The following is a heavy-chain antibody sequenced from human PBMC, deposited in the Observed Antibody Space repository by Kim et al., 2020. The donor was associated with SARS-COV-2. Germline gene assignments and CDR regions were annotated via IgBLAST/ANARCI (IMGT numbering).Heavy chain of an antibody. CDR3: ARGVRGVVVAATRNYYYYGMDV. J-gene: IGHJ6*02. V-gene: IGHV4-34*01. CDR2: INHSGST. CDR1: GGSFSGYY. Sequence: SETLSLTCAVYGGSFSGYYWSWIRQPPGKGLEWIGEINHSGSTNYNPSLKSRVTISVDTSKNQFSLKLSSVTAADTAVYYCARGVRGVVVAATRNYYYYGMDVWGQGTTVTVSS. D-gene: IGHD2-15*01.